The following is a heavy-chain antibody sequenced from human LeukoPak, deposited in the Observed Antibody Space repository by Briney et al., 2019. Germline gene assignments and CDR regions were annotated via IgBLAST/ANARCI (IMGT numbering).Heavy chain of an antibody. CDR3: AKEDTTDFWSGYYFDY. J-gene: IGHJ4*02. V-gene: IGHV3-43*02. CDR2: ISGDGGST. D-gene: IGHD3-3*01. Sequence: GGSLRLSCAASGFTFDDYAMHWVRQAPGKGPEWVSLISGDGGSTYYADSVKGRFTISRDNSKNSLYLQMNSLRTEDTALYYCAKEDTTDFWSGYYFDYWGQGTLVTVSS. CDR1: GFTFDDYA.